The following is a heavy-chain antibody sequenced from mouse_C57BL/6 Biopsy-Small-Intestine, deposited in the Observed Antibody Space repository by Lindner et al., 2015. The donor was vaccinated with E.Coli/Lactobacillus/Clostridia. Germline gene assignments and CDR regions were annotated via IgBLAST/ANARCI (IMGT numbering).Heavy chain of an antibody. CDR3: GIRRKGYYAMDY. D-gene: IGHD2-12*01. CDR2: INPSNTYT. V-gene: IGHV1-7*01. J-gene: IGHJ4*01. Sequence: VQLQESGAELAKPGASVKMSCKASGYTFTNFWMHWVKQRPGQGLEWIGYINPSNTYTEYNQKFKDKATLTADKSSSTAYMQLSSLTSEDSAVYYCGIRRKGYYAMDYWGQGTSVTVSS. CDR1: GYTFTNFW.